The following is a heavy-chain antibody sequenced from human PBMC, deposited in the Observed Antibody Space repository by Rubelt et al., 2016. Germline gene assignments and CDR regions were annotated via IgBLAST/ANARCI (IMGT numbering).Heavy chain of an antibody. V-gene: IGHV4-38-2*02. CDR3: ARYDCSGGSCPVDY. Sequence: QVQLQESGPGLVKPSETLSLTCTVSGYSISSGYYWGWIRQPPGKGLEWIGSIYHSGSTYYNPSLKSRVTISVDTSKNQFSLKLSSVTAADTAVYYCARYDCSGGSCPVDYWGQGTLVTVSS. J-gene: IGHJ4*02. D-gene: IGHD2-15*01. CDR2: IYHSGST. CDR1: GYSISSGYY.